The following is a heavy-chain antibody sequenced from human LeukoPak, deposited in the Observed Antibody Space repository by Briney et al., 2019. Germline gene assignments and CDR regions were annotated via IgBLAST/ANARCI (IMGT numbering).Heavy chain of an antibody. D-gene: IGHD4-17*01. V-gene: IGHV3-48*03. CDR3: ARRTTGDDY. CDR1: GFTFSNYE. J-gene: IGHJ4*02. CDR2: ISSSGLTM. Sequence: QPGGSLRLSCEASGFTFSNYEMNWVRQAPGRGLEWVSYISSSGLTMYYADSVKGRFTISRDNAKNSLYLQMNSLRAEDTGVYYCARRTTGDDYWGQGTLVTVSS.